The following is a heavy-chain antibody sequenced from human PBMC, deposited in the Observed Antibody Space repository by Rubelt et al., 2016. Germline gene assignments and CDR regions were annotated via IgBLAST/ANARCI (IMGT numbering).Heavy chain of an antibody. CDR2: IYYSGRA. D-gene: IGHD6-19*01. Sequence: QVQLQESGPGLVKPSQTLSLTCTVSGASISSGGYFWSWIRQHPGKGLEWIGYIYYSGRAYYTPSLKSRVTISVDTSKNQVSLKLSSVTAADRAWYYWSRMYSSGCYYDAVDIWGQGTMVSVSS. J-gene: IGHJ3*02. V-gene: IGHV4-31*03. CDR1: GASISSGGYF. CDR3: SRMYSSGCYYDAVDI.